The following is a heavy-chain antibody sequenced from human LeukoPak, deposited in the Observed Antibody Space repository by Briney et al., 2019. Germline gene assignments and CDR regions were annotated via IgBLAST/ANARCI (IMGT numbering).Heavy chain of an antibody. D-gene: IGHD5-18*01. CDR1: GGTFSSYA. V-gene: IGHV1-69*04. J-gene: IGHJ4*02. CDR3: ARESGYSYGYFDY. CDR2: IIPIFGIA. Sequence: SVKVSCKASGGTFSSYAISWVRQAPGQGLEWMGRIIPIFGIASYAQKFQGRVTITADKSTSTAYMELSSLRSEDTAVYYCARESGYSYGYFDYWGQGTLVTVSS.